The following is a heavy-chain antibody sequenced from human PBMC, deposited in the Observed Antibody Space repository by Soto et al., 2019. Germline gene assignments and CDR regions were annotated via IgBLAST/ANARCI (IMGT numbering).Heavy chain of an antibody. CDR1: GGSISSGGYS. V-gene: IGHV4-30-2*01. D-gene: IGHD6-25*01. CDR2: IYHSGST. Sequence: SETLSLTCAVSGGSISSGGYSWNWIRQPPGKGLEWIGDIYHSGSTHYTPTLKSRVTVSLDKSKNQFSLSLTSVTAADTAVYFCVRGDSGWPWNWFDPWGPGTLVTVSS. J-gene: IGHJ5*02. CDR3: VRGDSGWPWNWFDP.